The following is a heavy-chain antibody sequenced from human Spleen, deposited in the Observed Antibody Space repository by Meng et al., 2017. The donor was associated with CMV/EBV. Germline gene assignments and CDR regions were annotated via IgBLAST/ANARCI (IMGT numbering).Heavy chain of an antibody. D-gene: IGHD3/OR15-3a*01. CDR1: GYVFSGAA. CDR3: TTDPLVADDFFDY. V-gene: IGHV3-73*01. J-gene: IGHJ4*02. Sequence: GYVFSGAAIHWVRQASGKGLEWVGRIRTQGNGYEAEYAESVKGRFTVSRDDARKTAYLQMNSLKTEDTAVYYCTTDPLVADDFFDYWGQGTLVTVSS. CDR2: IRTQGNGYEA.